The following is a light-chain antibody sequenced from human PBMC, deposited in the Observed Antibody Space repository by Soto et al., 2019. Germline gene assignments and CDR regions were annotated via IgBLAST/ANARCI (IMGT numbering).Light chain of an antibody. CDR1: QRISSSY. V-gene: IGKV3-20*01. CDR3: HQYGSSPGT. J-gene: IGKJ1*01. CDR2: AAS. Sequence: EIVLTQSPGTLSLSQGGRATLSCRASQRISSSYLAWYQQKPGQTPRLLIYAASSRATGIPDRFSGSGSGTDFTLTISSLEAEDFAVYYCHQYGSSPGTFGQGTKVEIK.